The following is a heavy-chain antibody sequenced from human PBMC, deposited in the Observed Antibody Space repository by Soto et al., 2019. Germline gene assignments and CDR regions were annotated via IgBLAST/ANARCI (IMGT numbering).Heavy chain of an antibody. CDR2: ISYDGSNK. CDR3: VAGQYYFDY. Sequence: QVQLVESGGGVVQPGRSLRLSCAASGFPFTTYGMHWVREGPGKGLEWVAVISYDGSNKYYADSVKGRFTISRDNSKNTLYLRMNSLRPEDTALYYCVAGQYYFDYRGQGTLVTVSS. CDR1: GFPFTTYG. V-gene: IGHV3-30*03. J-gene: IGHJ4*02.